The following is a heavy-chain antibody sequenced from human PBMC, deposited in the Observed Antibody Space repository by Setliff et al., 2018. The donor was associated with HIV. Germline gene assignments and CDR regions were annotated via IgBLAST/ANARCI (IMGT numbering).Heavy chain of an antibody. D-gene: IGHD2-21*02. Sequence: SETLSLTCSVSGGSISGNAWSWIRQPPGKGLEWIGCGYYSGITHYDPSLKSRVSISVDASKNQFSLRLNSVTVVDTAVYFCARSSRGSLRDLDYWGPGTLVTVSS. J-gene: IGHJ4*02. V-gene: IGHV4-59*08. CDR1: GGSISGNA. CDR2: GYYSGIT. CDR3: ARSSRGSLRDLDY.